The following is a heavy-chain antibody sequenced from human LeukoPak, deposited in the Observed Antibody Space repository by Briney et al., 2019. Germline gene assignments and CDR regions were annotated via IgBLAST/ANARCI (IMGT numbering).Heavy chain of an antibody. Sequence: SETLSFTCTVSGGSISSSSYYWGWIRQPPGKGLEWIGSIYYSGRTYCNPSLKSRVTTSVDTSKNQFSLKLSSVTAADTAVYYCVRQVTGYCSSASCHSDFWGQGTLVTVSS. CDR3: VRQVTGYCSSASCHSDF. D-gene: IGHD2-2*01. CDR2: IYYSGRT. CDR1: GGSISSSSYY. J-gene: IGHJ4*02. V-gene: IGHV4-39*01.